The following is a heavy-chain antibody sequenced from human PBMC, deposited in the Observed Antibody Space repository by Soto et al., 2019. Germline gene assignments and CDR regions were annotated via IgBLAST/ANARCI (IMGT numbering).Heavy chain of an antibody. CDR2: ISGSGGRS. V-gene: IGHV3-23*01. D-gene: IGHD1-26*01. J-gene: IGHJ4*02. Sequence: EVQLLDSGGGLVQPGGSLRLSCAASGFTFSNYAMTWVRQGPGKRLEWVSGISGSGGRSYYADSVKCRFTISRDNSKSTLYLQMNSLRAEDTAVYYCAKAYFLWSSEHPYYFDYWGQGTLVTVSS. CDR1: GFTFSNYA. CDR3: AKAYFLWSSEHPYYFDY.